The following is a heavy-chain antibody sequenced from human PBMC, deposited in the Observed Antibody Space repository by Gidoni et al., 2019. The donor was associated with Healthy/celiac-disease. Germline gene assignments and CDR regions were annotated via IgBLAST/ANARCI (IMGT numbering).Heavy chain of an antibody. CDR2: IIPIFGTA. J-gene: IGHJ2*01. D-gene: IGHD6-19*01. V-gene: IGHV1-69*01. CDR1: GGTFSSYA. CDR3: ARVHKWLVPFRGWYFDL. Sequence: QVQLVQSGAEVKKPGSSVKVSCKASGGTFSSYAISWVRQAPGQGLEWMGGIIPIFGTANYAQKFQGRVTITADESTSTAYMELSSLRSEDTAVYYCARVHKWLVPFRGWYFDLWGRGTLVTVSS.